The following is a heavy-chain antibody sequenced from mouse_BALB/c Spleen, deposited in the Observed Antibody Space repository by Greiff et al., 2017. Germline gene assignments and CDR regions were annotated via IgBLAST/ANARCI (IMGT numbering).Heavy chain of an antibody. CDR3: ARDGNYLDY. CDR1: GFTFSSFG. J-gene: IGHJ2*01. Sequence: EVKVEESGGGLVQPGGSRKLSCAASGFTFSSFGMHWVRQAPEKGLEWVAYISSGSSTIYYADTVKGRFTISRDNPKNTLFLQMTSLRSEDTAMYYCARDGNYLDYWGQGTTLTVSS. CDR2: ISSGSSTI. D-gene: IGHD2-1*01. V-gene: IGHV5-17*02.